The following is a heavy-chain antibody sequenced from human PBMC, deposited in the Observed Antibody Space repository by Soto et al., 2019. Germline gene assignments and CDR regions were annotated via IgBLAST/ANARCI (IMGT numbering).Heavy chain of an antibody. CDR1: GYTFTSYD. V-gene: IGHV1-8*01. CDR2: MNPNSGNT. Sequence: ASVKVSCKASGYTFTSYDINWVRQATGQGLEWMGWMNPNSGNTGYAQKFQGRVTMTRNTSISTAYMELSSLRSEDTAVYYCATGSRYCSSPSCYAGAAYWGQGTLVTVSS. CDR3: ATGSRYCSSPSCYAGAAY. D-gene: IGHD2-2*01. J-gene: IGHJ4*02.